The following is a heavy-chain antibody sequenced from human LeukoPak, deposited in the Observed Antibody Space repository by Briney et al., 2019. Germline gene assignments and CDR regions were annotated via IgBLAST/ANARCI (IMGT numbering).Heavy chain of an antibody. CDR2: IWYDGSNM. D-gene: IGHD4-17*01. CDR3: AKDSGYGDFTTYFDY. Sequence: GGSLRLSCAASGFTFSNYGMHWVRQAPGKGLEWVAIIWYDGSNMYYADSVKGRFTISRDNSKNTLYLQMNSLRAEDTAVYYCAKDSGYGDFTTYFDYWGQGTLVSVSS. V-gene: IGHV3-33*06. CDR1: GFTFSNYG. J-gene: IGHJ4*02.